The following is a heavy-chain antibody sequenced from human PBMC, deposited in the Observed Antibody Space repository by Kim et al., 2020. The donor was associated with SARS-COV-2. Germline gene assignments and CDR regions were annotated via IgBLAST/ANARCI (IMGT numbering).Heavy chain of an antibody. D-gene: IGHD5-18*01. Sequence: GGSLRLSCAASGFTFDDYAMHWVRQAPGKGLEWVSLISGDGGSTYYADSVKGRFTISRDNSKNSLYLQMNSLRTEDTALYYCAKLGMRDVDTAMVDYWGQGTLVTVSS. V-gene: IGHV3-43*02. CDR3: AKLGMRDVDTAMVDY. J-gene: IGHJ4*02. CDR2: ISGDGGST. CDR1: GFTFDDYA.